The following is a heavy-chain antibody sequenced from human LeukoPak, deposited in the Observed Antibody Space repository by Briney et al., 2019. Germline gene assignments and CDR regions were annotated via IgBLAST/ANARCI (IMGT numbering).Heavy chain of an antibody. D-gene: IGHD2-15*01. CDR3: ARCRMGGSCYQDY. CDR1: GFTFNDYY. CDR2: ISSSGSTI. V-gene: IGHV3-11*01. J-gene: IGHJ4*02. Sequence: GGSLTLSCAASGFTFNDYYRSWIGQAPGKGLKWVSYISSSGSTIYYADSVKGRFTISRDNAKNSLYLQMNSLRAEDTAVYYCARCRMGGSCYQDYWGQGTLVTVSS.